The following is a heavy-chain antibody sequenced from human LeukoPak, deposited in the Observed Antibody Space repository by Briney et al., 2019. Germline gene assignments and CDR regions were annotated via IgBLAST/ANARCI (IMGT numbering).Heavy chain of an antibody. CDR1: GGSISSYY. Sequence: SETLSLTCTVSGGSISSYYWSWIRQPPGKGPEWIGYIYYSGSTNYNPSLKSRVTISVDTSKNQFSLKLSSVTAADTAVYYSARHIRGYPHNHYGMDVWGKGTTVTVSS. CDR2: IYYSGST. J-gene: IGHJ6*04. D-gene: IGHD5-18*01. V-gene: IGHV4-59*08. CDR3: ARHIRGYPHNHYGMDV.